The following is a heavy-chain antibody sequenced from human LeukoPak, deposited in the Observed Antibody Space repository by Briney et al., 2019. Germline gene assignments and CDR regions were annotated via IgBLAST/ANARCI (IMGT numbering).Heavy chain of an antibody. D-gene: IGHD2-15*01. Sequence: RSSETLSLTCTVSGVSISSSNSYWGWIRQPPGKGLEWIGSIYYSGNTYYNASLKSQVSISIDTSKNQLSLNLKSVTAADTAVYYCARDRDVDDFDSWGHGTLVTVSS. J-gene: IGHJ4*01. V-gene: IGHV4-39*07. CDR1: GVSISSSNSY. CDR3: ARDRDVDDFDS. CDR2: IYYSGNT.